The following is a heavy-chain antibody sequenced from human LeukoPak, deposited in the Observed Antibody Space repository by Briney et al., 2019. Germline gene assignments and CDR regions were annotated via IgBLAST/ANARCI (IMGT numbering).Heavy chain of an antibody. Sequence: SETLSLTCTVSGGSISSYYWNWIRQPPGKGLEWIEYIYYSGSTNYNPSLKSRVSISVDASKNQFSLKLSSVTAADTAVYYCAGTRDGYNSGYDYWGQGTLVTVSS. D-gene: IGHD5-24*01. CDR2: IYYSGST. V-gene: IGHV4-59*01. CDR1: GGSISSYY. CDR3: AGTRDGYNSGYDY. J-gene: IGHJ4*02.